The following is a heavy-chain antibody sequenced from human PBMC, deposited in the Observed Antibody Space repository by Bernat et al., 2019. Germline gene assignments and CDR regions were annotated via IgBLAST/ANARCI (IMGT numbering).Heavy chain of an antibody. J-gene: IGHJ4*02. D-gene: IGHD5-24*01. CDR3: TTELNMTTIKFS. CDR1: GFVFSNAW. Sequence: EVQLVDSGGGLVKPGGSLRLSCAASGFVFSNAWMNWVRQAPGRGLEWVGRMKPQAEGGTTDYAAPVKGSFFISRDDSKSSLYLQMSSLKTEDTAIYYCTTELNMTTIKFSWGQGTLVTVAS. CDR2: MKPQAEGGTT. V-gene: IGHV3-15*01.